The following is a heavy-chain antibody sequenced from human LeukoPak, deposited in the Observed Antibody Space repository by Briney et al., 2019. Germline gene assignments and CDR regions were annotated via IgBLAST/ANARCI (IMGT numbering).Heavy chain of an antibody. CDR1: GGSISTYY. V-gene: IGHV4-59*08. D-gene: IGHD6-19*01. J-gene: IGHJ4*02. CDR2: IYYSGST. CDR3: ARHSGLGAFDY. Sequence: SETLSLTCTVSGGSISTYYWSWIRQPPGKGLEWIGNIYYSGSTSYNPSLKSRITISVDTSKNQVSLKLSSVTAADTAVYYCARHSGLGAFDYWGQGTLVTVSS.